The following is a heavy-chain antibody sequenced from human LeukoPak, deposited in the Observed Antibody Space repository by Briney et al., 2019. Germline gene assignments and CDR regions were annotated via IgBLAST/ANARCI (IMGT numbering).Heavy chain of an antibody. J-gene: IGHJ6*02. Sequence: GGSLRLSCAASGFTFSSYAMHWVRQAPGKGLEWVAVISYDGSNKYYADSVKGRFTISRDNSKNTLYLQMNSLRAEDTAVYYCARVRSFTPYSSSWYGDYYYGMDVWGQGTTVTVSS. CDR3: ARVRSFTPYSSSWYGDYYYGMDV. CDR1: GFTFSSYA. V-gene: IGHV3-30-3*01. CDR2: ISYDGSNK. D-gene: IGHD6-13*01.